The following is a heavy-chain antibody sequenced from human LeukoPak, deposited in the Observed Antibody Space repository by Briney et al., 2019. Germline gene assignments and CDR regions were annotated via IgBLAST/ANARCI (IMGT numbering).Heavy chain of an antibody. D-gene: IGHD4-11*01. CDR3: ARTYINFSNYFDP. CDR2: IPHTGST. CDR1: GYSISNGYN. V-gene: IGHV4-38-2*02. J-gene: IGHJ5*02. Sequence: SETLSLTCTVSGYSISNGYNWGWVRQPPGKGLECIGSIPHTGSTYYNPSLESRVTISLDTSNNQFSLELSSVTAADTAVYYCARTYINFSNYFDPWGQGSLVTVSS.